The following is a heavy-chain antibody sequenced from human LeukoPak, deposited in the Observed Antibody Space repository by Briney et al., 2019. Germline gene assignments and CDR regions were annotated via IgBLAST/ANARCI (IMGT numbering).Heavy chain of an antibody. V-gene: IGHV4-39*01. CDR1: GGSISSSSYY. J-gene: IGHJ4*02. CDR2: IYYSGST. Sequence: PSETLSLTCTVSGGSISSSSYYWGWIRQPPGKGLEWIGSIYYSGSTYYNPSLKSRVTISVDTSKNQFPLKLSSVTAADTAVYYCARQGRYDYVWGSYRSPFDYWGQGTLVTVSS. CDR3: ARQGRYDYVWGSYRSPFDY. D-gene: IGHD3-16*02.